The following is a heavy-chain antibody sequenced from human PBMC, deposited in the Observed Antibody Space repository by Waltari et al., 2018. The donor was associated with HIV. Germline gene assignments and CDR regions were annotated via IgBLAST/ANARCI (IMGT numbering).Heavy chain of an antibody. J-gene: IGHJ4*02. Sequence: EVQLVESGGGLVQPGGSLRLSCSASGFTFSSYAMHWVRQAPGKGLEYVSAISSNGGSTYYADSVKGRFTISRDNSKITLYLQMSSLRAEDTAVYYCVKEGQYSSGWYVYWGQGTLVTVSS. CDR1: GFTFSSYA. CDR2: ISSNGGST. CDR3: VKEGQYSSGWYVY. D-gene: IGHD6-19*01. V-gene: IGHV3-64D*06.